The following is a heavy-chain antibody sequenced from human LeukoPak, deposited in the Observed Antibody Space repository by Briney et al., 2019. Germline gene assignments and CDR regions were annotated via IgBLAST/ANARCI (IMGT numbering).Heavy chain of an antibody. D-gene: IGHD2-21*01. CDR3: ARGHIGYHYYGMDV. CDR1: GFTFSSYA. CDR2: ISYGGSNK. Sequence: GGSLRLSCAASGFTFSSYAMHWVRQAPGKGLEWVAVISYGGSNKYYADSVKGRFTISRDNSKNTLYLQMNSLRAEDTAVYYCARGHIGYHYYGMDVWGQGTTVTVSS. J-gene: IGHJ6*02. V-gene: IGHV3-30*04.